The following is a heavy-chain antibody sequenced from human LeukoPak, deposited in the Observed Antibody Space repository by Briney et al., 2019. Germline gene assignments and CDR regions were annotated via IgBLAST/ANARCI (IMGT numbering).Heavy chain of an antibody. Sequence: SETLSLTCAVYGGSFSGYYWSWIRQPPGKGLEWIGEINHSGNSNYNPSLKSRVTISADTSKNQFSLKLNSVTAADTAVYYCARVPARPETAVGYYFDYWGQGTLVTVSS. D-gene: IGHD5-18*01. J-gene: IGHJ4*02. CDR2: INHSGNS. V-gene: IGHV4-34*01. CDR1: GGSFSGYY. CDR3: ARVPARPETAVGYYFDY.